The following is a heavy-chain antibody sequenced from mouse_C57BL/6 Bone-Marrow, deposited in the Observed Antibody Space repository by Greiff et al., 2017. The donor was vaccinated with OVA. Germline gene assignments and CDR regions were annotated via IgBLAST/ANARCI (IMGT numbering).Heavy chain of an antibody. CDR2: IDPENGDT. V-gene: IGHV14-4*01. J-gene: IGHJ4*01. D-gene: IGHD2-5*01. CDR1: GFNIKDDY. CDR3: TTGGATIVSYYAMDY. Sequence: EVQLQESGAELVRPGASVKLSCTASGFNIKDDYMHWVKQRPEQGLEWIGWIDPENGDTEYASKFQGKATITADTSSNTAYLQLSSLTSEDTAVYYCTTGGATIVSYYAMDYWGQGTSVTVSS.